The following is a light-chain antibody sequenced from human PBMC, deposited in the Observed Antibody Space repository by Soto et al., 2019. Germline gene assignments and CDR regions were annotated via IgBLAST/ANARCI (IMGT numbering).Light chain of an antibody. CDR1: QSVSSN. Sequence: EIVMTQSPATLSVSPGERATLSCRASQSVSSNVAWYQQKPGQAPRLLLYGASTRSTGIPARFSGSGSGTEFPLTISRLQSEDFAVYYCQQYNNWPLFGQGTKVEIK. CDR2: GAS. CDR3: QQYNNWPL. V-gene: IGKV3-15*01. J-gene: IGKJ1*01.